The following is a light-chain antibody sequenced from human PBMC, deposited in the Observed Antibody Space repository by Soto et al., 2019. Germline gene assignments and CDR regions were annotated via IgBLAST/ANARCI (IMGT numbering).Light chain of an antibody. CDR2: GAS. CDR3: RQYGSSPLFT. V-gene: IGKV3-20*01. J-gene: IGKJ3*01. Sequence: EIVLTQSPGTLSLSPGERATLSCRASQSVSSSYLAWYQQKPGQAPRLLIYGASSRATGIPDRFSGRGSGTDFRLTISRLEPEDSAVYYCRQYGSSPLFTFGPGTKVDIK. CDR1: QSVSSSY.